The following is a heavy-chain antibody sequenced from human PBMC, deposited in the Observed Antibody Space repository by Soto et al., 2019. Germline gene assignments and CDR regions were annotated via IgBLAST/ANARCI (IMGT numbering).Heavy chain of an antibody. D-gene: IGHD5-12*01. CDR1: GFTFGDYA. Sequence: GGSLRLSCTASGFTFGDYAMSWFRQAPGKGLEWVGFIRSKAYGGTTEYAASVKGRFTISRDDSKSIAYLQMNSLKTEDTAVYYCTYSGYDSIFPVPDYWGQGTLVTVSS. CDR2: IRSKAYGGTT. CDR3: TYSGYDSIFPVPDY. J-gene: IGHJ4*02. V-gene: IGHV3-49*03.